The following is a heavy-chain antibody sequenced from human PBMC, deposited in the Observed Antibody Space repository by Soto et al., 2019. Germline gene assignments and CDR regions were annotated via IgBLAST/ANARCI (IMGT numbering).Heavy chain of an antibody. D-gene: IGHD3-3*01. CDR2: ISSGGST. J-gene: IGHJ4*02. V-gene: IGHV3-66*01. Sequence: EVQLVESGGGLVQPGGSLRLSCAASGFSVSNLYMTWVRQAPGKGLEWVSVISSGGSTYYADPVKGRFTISRDSSKNTLYLEMNRLRAGDTAVYYCARDTLGGAYDFWHGGQGTLVTVSS. CDR1: GFSVSNLY. CDR3: ARDTLGGAYDFWH.